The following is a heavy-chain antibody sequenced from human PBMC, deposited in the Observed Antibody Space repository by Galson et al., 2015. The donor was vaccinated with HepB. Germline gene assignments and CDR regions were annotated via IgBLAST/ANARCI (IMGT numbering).Heavy chain of an antibody. V-gene: IGHV1-69*13. Sequence: SVKVSCKAYGGTFITYAVTWVRQAPGQGLEWMGEIIPRFGTAKYSQKFQGRVTFIADESANTANLELSSLRSEDTAMFYCARRPLKDGYNVDYFDTWGQGTLVTVSS. CDR1: GGTFITYA. D-gene: IGHD5-24*01. CDR3: ARRPLKDGYNVDYFDT. CDR2: IIPRFGTA. J-gene: IGHJ4*02.